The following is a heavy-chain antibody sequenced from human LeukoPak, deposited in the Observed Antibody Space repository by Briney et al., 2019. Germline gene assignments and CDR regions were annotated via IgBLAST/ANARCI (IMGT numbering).Heavy chain of an antibody. CDR1: GYTLTELS. V-gene: IGHV1-24*01. D-gene: IGHD4-17*01. CDR2: FDPEDGET. CDR3: ATTTPYYYYGMDV. Sequence: ASVKVSCKVSGYTLTELSMHWVRQAPGKGLEWMGGFDPEDGETIYAQKFQGRVTMTEDTSTDTAYMELGSLRSEDTSVYYCATTTPYYYYGMDVWGQGTTVTVSS. J-gene: IGHJ6*02.